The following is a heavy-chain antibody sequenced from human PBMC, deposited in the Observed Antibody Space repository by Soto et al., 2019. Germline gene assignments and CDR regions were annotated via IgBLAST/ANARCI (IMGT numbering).Heavy chain of an antibody. J-gene: IGHJ4*02. CDR3: ARAYKRGHFDY. D-gene: IGHD1-20*01. Sequence: GGSLRLSCAASGFTFSSYDMHWVRQATGKGLEWVSAIGTAGDTYYPGSVKGRFTISRENAKNSLYLQMNSLRAGDTAVYYCARAYKRGHFDYWGLGTLVTVSS. V-gene: IGHV3-13*01. CDR1: GFTFSSYD. CDR2: IGTAGDT.